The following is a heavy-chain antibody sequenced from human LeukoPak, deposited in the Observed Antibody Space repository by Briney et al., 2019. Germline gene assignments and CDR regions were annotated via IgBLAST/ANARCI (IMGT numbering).Heavy chain of an antibody. D-gene: IGHD5-18*01. CDR3: ARALDTAMTRLDY. CDR2: INHSRST. CDR1: GGSFSGYY. Sequence: SETLSLTCAVYGGSFSGYYWGWIRQPPGKGLEWIGEINHSRSTNYNPSLKSRVTISVDTSKNQFSLKLSSVTAADTAVYYCARALDTAMTRLDYWGQGTLVTVSS. V-gene: IGHV4-34*01. J-gene: IGHJ4*02.